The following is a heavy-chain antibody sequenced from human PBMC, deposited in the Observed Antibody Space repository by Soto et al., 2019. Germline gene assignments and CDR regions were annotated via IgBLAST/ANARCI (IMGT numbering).Heavy chain of an antibody. CDR1: GLSLSTSGVG. V-gene: IGHV2-5*02. CDR2: IYWDDDK. D-gene: IGHD2-15*01. CDR3: AHVLVVVANYGMDV. J-gene: IGHJ6*02. Sequence: QITLKESGPTLVKPTQTLTLTCTFSGLSLSTSGVGVGWIRQPPGKALEWLALIYWDDDKRYSPSLTSRLTITKDTSKNQVVRTMTNMDPVDTATYYCAHVLVVVANYGMDVWGQGTTVTVS.